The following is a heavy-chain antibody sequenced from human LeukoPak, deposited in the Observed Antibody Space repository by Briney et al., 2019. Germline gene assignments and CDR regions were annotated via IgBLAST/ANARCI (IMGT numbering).Heavy chain of an antibody. V-gene: IGHV4-61*02. CDR3: ARTTEGGYTYGYFYYYYMDV. J-gene: IGHJ6*03. Sequence: SETLSLTCTVSGGSISSGSYYWSWIRQPAGKGLEWIGRIYISGSTNYIPSLKSRVTISVDTSKNQFSLKLTSVTAADTAVYYCARTTEGGYTYGYFYYYYMDVWGKGTTVTISS. CDR1: GGSISSGSYY. D-gene: IGHD5-18*01. CDR2: IYISGST.